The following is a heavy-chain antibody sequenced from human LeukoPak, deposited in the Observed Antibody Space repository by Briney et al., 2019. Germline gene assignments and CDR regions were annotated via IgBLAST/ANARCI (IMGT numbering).Heavy chain of an antibody. V-gene: IGHV4-39*01. J-gene: IGHJ4*02. CDR3: ARRPFSYYYGSGSHEY. CDR2: IYYSGST. Sequence: PSETLSLTCTVSGGPISSSTYYWGWIRQPPGKGLEWIGSIYYSGSTYYNPSLKSRVTISVDTSKNQFSLKLSSVTAADTAVYYCARRPFSYYYGSGSHEYWGQGTLVTVSS. CDR1: GGPISSSTYY. D-gene: IGHD3-10*01.